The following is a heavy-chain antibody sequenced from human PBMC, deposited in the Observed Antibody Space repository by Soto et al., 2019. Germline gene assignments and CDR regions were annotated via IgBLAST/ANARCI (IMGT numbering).Heavy chain of an antibody. CDR3: ARDRLMATAGTARHYFGLDV. CDR2: INPQTGGT. Sequence: ASVKVSCKASGYTFTGYYIHWVREAPGQGLEWMGWINPQTGGTSYAQKFQGRVTLSRDTSINTAYLELSRLRFDDAAVYFCARDRLMATAGTARHYFGLDVWGQGTTVTVSS. V-gene: IGHV1-2*02. D-gene: IGHD5-18*01. J-gene: IGHJ6*02. CDR1: GYTFTGYY.